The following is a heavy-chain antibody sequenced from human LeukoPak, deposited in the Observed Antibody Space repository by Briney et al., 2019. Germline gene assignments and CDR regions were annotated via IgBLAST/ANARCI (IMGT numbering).Heavy chain of an antibody. CDR2: ISSGGTTI. V-gene: IGHV3-48*03. Sequence: HPGGSLRLSCAASGFTFSSYEMNWVRQAPGKGLEWVSYISSGGTTIYYADSVKGRFTISRDNAKNSLYLQMNSLRAEDTAVYYCARAPSSSNLLVFDYWGQGTLVTVSS. D-gene: IGHD6-13*01. J-gene: IGHJ4*02. CDR3: ARAPSSSNLLVFDY. CDR1: GFTFSSYE.